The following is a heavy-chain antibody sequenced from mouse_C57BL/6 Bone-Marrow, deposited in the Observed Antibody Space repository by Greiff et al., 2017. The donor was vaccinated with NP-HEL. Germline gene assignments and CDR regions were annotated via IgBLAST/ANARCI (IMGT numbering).Heavy chain of an antibody. J-gene: IGHJ1*03. Sequence: QVQLQQPGAELVKPGASVKMSCKASGYTFTSYWITWVKQRPGQGLEWIGDIYPGSGSTNYNEKFKSKATLTVDTSSSTAYMQLSSLTSEDSAVYYCARDYYGSSSWYFEVWGTGTTVTVSS. CDR3: ARDYYGSSSWYFEV. CDR2: IYPGSGST. D-gene: IGHD1-1*01. V-gene: IGHV1-55*01. CDR1: GYTFTSYW.